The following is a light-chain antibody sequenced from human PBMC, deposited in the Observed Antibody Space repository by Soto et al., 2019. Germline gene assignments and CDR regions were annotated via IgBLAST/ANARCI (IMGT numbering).Light chain of an antibody. CDR1: QSISSF. J-gene: IGKJ5*01. Sequence: DIQMTQSPSSLSASVGDRVTITCRASQSISSFLNWYQQKPGKAPKLLIYAASNLQSGVPSRFSGSGSGADFTLTISRLQPEDFATYYCQQSSSTPITFGQGTRLEIK. CDR3: QQSSSTPIT. V-gene: IGKV1-39*01. CDR2: AAS.